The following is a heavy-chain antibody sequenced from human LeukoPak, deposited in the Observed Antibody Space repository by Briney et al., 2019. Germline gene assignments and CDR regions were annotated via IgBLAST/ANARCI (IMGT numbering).Heavy chain of an antibody. D-gene: IGHD4-23*01. CDR3: ARALDYGGNPGWFDP. CDR2: IYYSGST. J-gene: IGHJ5*02. V-gene: IGHV4-59*11. CDR1: GGSISSHY. Sequence: SETLSLTCTVSGGSISSHYWSWIRQPPGKGLEWIGYIYYSGSTNYNPSLKSRVTISVDTSKNQFSLKLSSATAADTAVYYCARALDYGGNPGWFDPWGQGTLVTVSS.